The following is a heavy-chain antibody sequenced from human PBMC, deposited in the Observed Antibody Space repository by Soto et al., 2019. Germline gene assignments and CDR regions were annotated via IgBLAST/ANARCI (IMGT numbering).Heavy chain of an antibody. Sequence: SETLSLTCTVSGGSISSGGYYWSWIRQHPGKGLEWIGYIYYSGSTYYNPSLKSRVTISADTSKNQFSLKLSSVTAADTAVYYCARETAAGPNWFDPWGQGTLVTVSS. D-gene: IGHD6-13*01. CDR2: IYYSGST. CDR3: ARETAAGPNWFDP. V-gene: IGHV4-31*03. CDR1: GGSISSGGYY. J-gene: IGHJ5*02.